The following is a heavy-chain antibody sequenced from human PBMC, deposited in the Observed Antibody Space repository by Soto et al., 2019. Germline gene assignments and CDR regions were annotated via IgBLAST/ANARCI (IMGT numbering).Heavy chain of an antibody. D-gene: IGHD6-19*01. CDR2: ISGSGGST. CDR1: GFTFSSYA. Sequence: GGSLRLSCAASGFTFSSYAMSWVRQAPGKGLEWVSAISGSGGSTYYADSVKGRFTISRDNSKNTLYLQMNSLRAEDTAVYYCAKVSAEILSEQWLRTYYYYGMDVWGQGTTVTVSS. CDR3: AKVSAEILSEQWLRTYYYYGMDV. V-gene: IGHV3-23*01. J-gene: IGHJ6*02.